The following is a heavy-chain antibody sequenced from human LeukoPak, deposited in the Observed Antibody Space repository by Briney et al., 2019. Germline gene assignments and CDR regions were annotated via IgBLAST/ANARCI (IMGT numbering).Heavy chain of an antibody. CDR1: GGSISSYY. CDR3: ASALVHLDYGMDV. CDR2: IYYSGST. J-gene: IGHJ6*02. D-gene: IGHD6-13*01. Sequence: PSETLSLTCTVSGGSISSYYWSWIRQPPGKGLEWIGYIYYSGSTNYNPSLKSRVTISVDTSKNQFSPKLSSVTAADTAVYYCASALVHLDYGMDVWGQGTTVTVSS. V-gene: IGHV4-59*08.